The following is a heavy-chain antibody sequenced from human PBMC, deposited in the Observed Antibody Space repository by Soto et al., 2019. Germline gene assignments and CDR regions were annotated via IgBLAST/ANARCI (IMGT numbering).Heavy chain of an antibody. D-gene: IGHD1-7*01. CDR2: IYSGGST. J-gene: IGHJ6*03. CDR1: GFTVSSNY. CDR3: ARDQAGITGTTDYYYYYMDV. Sequence: GGSLRLSCAASGFTVSSNYMGWVRQAPGKGLEWVSVIYSGGSTYYADSVKGRFTISRDNSKNTLYLQMNSLRAEDTAVYYCARDQAGITGTTDYYYYYMDVWGKGTTVTVSS. V-gene: IGHV3-66*01.